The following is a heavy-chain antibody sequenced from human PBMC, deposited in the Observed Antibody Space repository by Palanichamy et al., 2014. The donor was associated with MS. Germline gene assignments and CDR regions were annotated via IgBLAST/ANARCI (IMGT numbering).Heavy chain of an antibody. CDR1: GLSFRDYA. Sequence: EVQLVESGGDLAQPGRSLRLSCVASGLSFRDYAMHWVRLTPGKGLEWVSGISRDSGSIVYAESVQGRFTISRDNAKNSLFLQMNSLRTEDTAFYYCATRKGGPNPFDYWGQGTLVTVSS. D-gene: IGHD2-2*01. J-gene: IGHJ4*02. CDR3: ATRKGGPNPFDY. CDR2: ISRDSGSI. V-gene: IGHV3-9*01.